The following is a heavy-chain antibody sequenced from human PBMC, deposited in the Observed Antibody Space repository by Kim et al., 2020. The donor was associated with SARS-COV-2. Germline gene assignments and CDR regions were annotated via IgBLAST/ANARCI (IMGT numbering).Heavy chain of an antibody. D-gene: IGHD1-1*01. CDR1: GFSFSSYW. CDR3: ASSTNWAFDH. Sequence: GGSLRLSCAASGFSFSSYWMTWVRQAPGKGLEWVANIKPDGSEIQYMDFAKGRFTISRDNAKNSLYLHMNSLRAEDTALYYCASSTNWAFDHWGRGTLVTVSS. CDR2: IKPDGSEI. V-gene: IGHV3-7*03. J-gene: IGHJ4*02.